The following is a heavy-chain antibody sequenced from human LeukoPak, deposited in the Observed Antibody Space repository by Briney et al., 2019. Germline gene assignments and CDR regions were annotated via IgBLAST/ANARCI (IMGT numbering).Heavy chain of an antibody. J-gene: IGHJ6*02. CDR1: GFTLNIYA. CDR2: ISGSGGST. CDR3: AKDRSNPTPVTRYGLDV. D-gene: IGHD4-17*01. V-gene: IGHV3-23*01. Sequence: GGSLRLSCTASGFTLNIYAMSWVRQAPGKGLEWVSGISGSGGSTYYAGSVKGRFTISRHNSKNTLYLQMNSLTADDTAVYYCAKDRSNPTPVTRYGLDVWGQGTTVTVSS.